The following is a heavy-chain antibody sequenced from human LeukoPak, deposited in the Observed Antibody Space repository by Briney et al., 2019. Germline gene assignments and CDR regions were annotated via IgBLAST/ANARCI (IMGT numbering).Heavy chain of an antibody. D-gene: IGHD5-18*01. J-gene: IGHJ4*02. CDR1: GFTFSSYN. Sequence: GGSLRLSCAASGFTFSSYNMNWVRQAPGKGLEWVSYISSTSRTLYYADSVKGRFTISRDNSKNTLYLQMNSLRAEDTAVYYCAKAPANYVDTAMGTFDYWGQGTLVTVSS. V-gene: IGHV3-48*01. CDR2: ISSTSRTL. CDR3: AKAPANYVDTAMGTFDY.